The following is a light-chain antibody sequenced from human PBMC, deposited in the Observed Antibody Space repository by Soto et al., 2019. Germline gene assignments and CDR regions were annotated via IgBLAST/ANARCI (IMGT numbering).Light chain of an antibody. CDR1: QSLVYSDGIPH. CDR3: MQGIHWPPYT. V-gene: IGKV2-30*01. J-gene: IGKJ2*01. CDR2: KVS. Sequence: DVVLTQSPLSLPVILGQPASISCRSSQSLVYSDGIPHLSWFHQRPGQSPRRLIYKVSNRDSGVPDRFSGSGSVTDFTLKISRVEAEDVGVYYCMQGIHWPPYTFGQGTKLEIK.